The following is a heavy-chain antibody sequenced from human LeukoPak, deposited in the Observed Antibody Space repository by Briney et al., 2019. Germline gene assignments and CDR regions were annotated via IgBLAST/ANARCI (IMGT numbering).Heavy chain of an antibody. Sequence: ASVKVSCKASGYTFTTYDINWVRQATGQGLEWMGWMNPNSGNTGYAQKFQGRVTMTRNTSISTAYMELSSLRSEDTAVYYCARGLRGSGSYRFDYWGQGTLVTVSS. J-gene: IGHJ4*02. CDR1: GYTFTTYD. D-gene: IGHD3-10*01. V-gene: IGHV1-8*02. CDR3: ARGLRGSGSYRFDY. CDR2: MNPNSGNT.